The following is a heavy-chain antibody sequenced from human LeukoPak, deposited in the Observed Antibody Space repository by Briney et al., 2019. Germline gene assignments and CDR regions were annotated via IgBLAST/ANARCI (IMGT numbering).Heavy chain of an antibody. CDR1: GFTFSDYY. CDR2: ISSSGSPI. J-gene: IGHJ4*02. CDR3: AREDYSDSSGLVDY. Sequence: GGSLRLPCAASGFTFSDYYMSWIRQAPGRGLEWVSYISSSGSPIYDADSVKGRFTISRDNAKNSLYLQMNSLRADDTAVYYCAREDYSDSSGLVDYWGQGTLVTVSS. V-gene: IGHV3-11*04. D-gene: IGHD3-22*01.